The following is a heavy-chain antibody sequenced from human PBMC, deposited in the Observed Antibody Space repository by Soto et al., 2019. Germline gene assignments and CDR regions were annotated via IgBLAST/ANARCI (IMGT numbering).Heavy chain of an antibody. CDR1: GYTFTSYG. D-gene: IGHD1-1*01. Sequence: ASVKVYCKASGYTFTSYGISWVRQAPGQGLEWMGWISAYNGNTNYAQKIKGRVTMTTDTSTSTANIELRSLRSDDTAVYYCARGTKLRGEFDPWGQGTLVTVSS. CDR3: ARGTKLRGEFDP. CDR2: ISAYNGNT. V-gene: IGHV1-18*01. J-gene: IGHJ5*02.